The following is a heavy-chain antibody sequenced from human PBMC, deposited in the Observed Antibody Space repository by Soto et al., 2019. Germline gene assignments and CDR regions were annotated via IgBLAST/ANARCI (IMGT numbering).Heavy chain of an antibody. Sequence: SVKVSCKASGGTFSSYAISWVRQAPGQGLEWMGGIIPIFGTANYAQKFQGRVTITADESTSTAYMELSSLRAEDTAVYYFGRGTMVAPPDAFDIWGQGTMVTVPS. CDR2: IIPIFGTA. CDR1: GGTFSSYA. V-gene: IGHV1-69*13. J-gene: IGHJ3*02. CDR3: GRGTMVAPPDAFDI. D-gene: IGHD3-10*01.